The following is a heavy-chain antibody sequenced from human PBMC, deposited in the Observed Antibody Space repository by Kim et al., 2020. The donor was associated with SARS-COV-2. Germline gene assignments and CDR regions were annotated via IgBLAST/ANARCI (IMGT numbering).Heavy chain of an antibody. CDR1: GFTFNTYS. CDR2: ISKGGSYT. Sequence: GGSLRLSCAASGFTFNTYSMNWVRQAPGKGLEWVASISKGGSYTYYGDPVKGRFTISRDNAKNSVSLQMSSLRAEDTGVYYCARDRASGQCGGGECFSDNGGREVWGQGTGVTV. V-gene: IGHV3-21*01. J-gene: IGHJ6*01. D-gene: IGHD2-21*01. CDR3: ARDRASGQCGGGECFSDNGGREV.